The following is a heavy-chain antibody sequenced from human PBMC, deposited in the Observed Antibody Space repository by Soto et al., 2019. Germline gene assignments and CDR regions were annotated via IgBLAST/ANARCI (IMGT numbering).Heavy chain of an antibody. J-gene: IGHJ3*02. Sequence: SVKVACKASGGTFSSYAISWVRQAPGQGLEWMGGIIPIFGTANYAQKFQGRVTITADESTSTAYMELSSLRSEDTAVYYCARDSSRVYYDILTGYYGDAFDIWGQGTMVTVSS. CDR3: ARDSSRVYYDILTGYYGDAFDI. V-gene: IGHV1-69*13. D-gene: IGHD3-9*01. CDR1: GGTFSSYA. CDR2: IIPIFGTA.